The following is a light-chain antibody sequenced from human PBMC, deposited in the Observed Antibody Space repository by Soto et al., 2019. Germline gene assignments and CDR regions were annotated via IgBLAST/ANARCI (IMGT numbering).Light chain of an antibody. CDR3: SSYTSSSYVV. CDR1: SSDVGGYNY. V-gene: IGLV2-14*01. Sequence: QSALTQPASVSGSPGQSITISCTGTSSDVGGYNYVSWYQQHPGKAPKLMIYDVSNRPSGVSNRFSGSKSGNTASLTISGLQAEDEADYYCSSYTSSSYVVFGGGTQLTGL. CDR2: DVS. J-gene: IGLJ2*01.